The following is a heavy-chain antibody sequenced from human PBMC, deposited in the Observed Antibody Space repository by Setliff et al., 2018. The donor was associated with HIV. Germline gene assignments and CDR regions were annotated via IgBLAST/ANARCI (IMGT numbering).Heavy chain of an antibody. D-gene: IGHD3-22*01. V-gene: IGHV5-51*01. CDR1: GYIFTHYW. Sequence: GESLKISCETSGYIFTHYWIGWVRQMPGKGLECMGIIYLNDFDTKYSPSFQGQVTISADRSTNTAYLEWSSLKASDTAMYYCAKAGRGIYYTGGYYYDGFDVWGQGTMVTVSS. CDR2: IYLNDFDT. J-gene: IGHJ3*01. CDR3: AKAGRGIYYTGGYYYDGFDV.